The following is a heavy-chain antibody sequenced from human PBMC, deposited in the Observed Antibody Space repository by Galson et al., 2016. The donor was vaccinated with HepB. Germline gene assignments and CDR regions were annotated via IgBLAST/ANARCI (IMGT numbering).Heavy chain of an antibody. CDR3: ASLHCRSGSCYSGLAMDV. CDR2: IYHTGTS. V-gene: IGHV4-4*02. D-gene: IGHD2-15*01. J-gene: IGHJ6*02. CDR1: GASISDSNW. Sequence: TLSLTCAVSGASISDSNWWTWVRQVPGKGLEWIGEIYHTGTSNNNPFLNSRFTLSVDTSRNQFSLNITSVTAADTAVYYCASLHCRSGSCYSGLAMDVWGQGTTVTVAS.